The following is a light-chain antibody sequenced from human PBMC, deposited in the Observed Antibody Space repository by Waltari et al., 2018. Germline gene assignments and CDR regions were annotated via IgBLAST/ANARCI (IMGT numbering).Light chain of an antibody. V-gene: IGKV1-5*03. CDR3: QQYNSYSGST. CDR1: QSISSW. J-gene: IGKJ2*01. Sequence: DIQMTQSPSTLSASVGDRATITCRASQSISSWLAWYQQKPGKAPKLLIYKASSLESGVPSRFSGSGSGTEFTLTISSLQPDDFATYYCQQYNSYSGSTFGQGTKLEIK. CDR2: KAS.